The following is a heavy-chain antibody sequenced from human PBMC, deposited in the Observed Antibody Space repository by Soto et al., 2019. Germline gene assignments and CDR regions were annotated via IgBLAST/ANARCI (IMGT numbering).Heavy chain of an antibody. Sequence: PSETLSLTCTVSGGSISSSSYYWGWIRQPPGKGLEWIGSIYYSGSTYYNPSLKSRVTISVDTSKNQFSLKLSSVTAADTAVYYCARVLLNVDTAMVTPREYYYYGMDVWGQGTTVTVSS. D-gene: IGHD5-18*01. J-gene: IGHJ6*02. CDR2: IYYSGST. V-gene: IGHV4-39*01. CDR1: GGSISSSSYY. CDR3: ARVLLNVDTAMVTPREYYYYGMDV.